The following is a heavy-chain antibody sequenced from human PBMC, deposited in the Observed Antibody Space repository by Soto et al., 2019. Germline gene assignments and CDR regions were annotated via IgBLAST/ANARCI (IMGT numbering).Heavy chain of an antibody. Sequence: ASVKVSCKASGGTFSSYAISWVRQAPGQGLEWMGGIIPIFGTANYAQKFQGRVTITADESTSTAYMELSSLRSEDTAVYYCAVTVSTVTHVDDFDYWGQGTLVTVSS. CDR2: IIPIFGTA. J-gene: IGHJ4*02. CDR1: GGTFSSYA. D-gene: IGHD4-17*01. CDR3: AVTVSTVTHVDDFDY. V-gene: IGHV1-69*13.